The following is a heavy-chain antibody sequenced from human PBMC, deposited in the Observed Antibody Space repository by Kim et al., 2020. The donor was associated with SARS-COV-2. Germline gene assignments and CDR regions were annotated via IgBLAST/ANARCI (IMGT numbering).Heavy chain of an antibody. CDR1: GFTFSSYA. Sequence: GGSLRLSCAASGFTFSSYAMHWVRQAPGKGLEWVAVISYDGSNKYYADSVKGRFTISRDNSKNTLYLQMNSLRAEDTAVYYCAREVGWLGRDGFYYYYYG. CDR2: ISYDGSNK. CDR3: AREVGWLGRDGFYYYYYG. J-gene: IGHJ6*01. D-gene: IGHD6-19*01. V-gene: IGHV3-30*04.